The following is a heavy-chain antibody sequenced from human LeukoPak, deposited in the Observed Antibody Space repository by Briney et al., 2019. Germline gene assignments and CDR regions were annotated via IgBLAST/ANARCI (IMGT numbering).Heavy chain of an antibody. CDR2: ISSSGSTI. D-gene: IGHD4-23*01. CDR1: GFTFSDYY. V-gene: IGHV3-11*04. J-gene: IGHJ4*02. CDR3: ARDWATVIIARSYYFDY. Sequence: GGSLRLSCAASGFTFSDYYMSWIRQAPGKGLEWVSYISSSGSTIYYADSVKGRFTISRDNAKNSLYLQMNSLRADDTAVYYCARDWATVIIARSYYFDYWGQGTLVTVSS.